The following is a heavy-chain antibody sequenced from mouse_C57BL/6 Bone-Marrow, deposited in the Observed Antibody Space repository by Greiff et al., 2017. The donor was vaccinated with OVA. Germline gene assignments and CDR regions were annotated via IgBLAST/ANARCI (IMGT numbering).Heavy chain of an antibody. J-gene: IGHJ4*01. CDR1: GYTFTDYY. CDR3: ARGGLPGSYYAMDY. V-gene: IGHV1-75*01. D-gene: IGHD2-2*01. CDR2: IFPGSGST. Sequence: VEPGASVKISCKASGYTFTDYYINWVKQRPGQGLEWIGWIFPGSGSTYYNEKFKGKATLTVDKSSSTAYMLLSSLTSEDSAVYFCARGGLPGSYYAMDYWGQGTSVTVSS.